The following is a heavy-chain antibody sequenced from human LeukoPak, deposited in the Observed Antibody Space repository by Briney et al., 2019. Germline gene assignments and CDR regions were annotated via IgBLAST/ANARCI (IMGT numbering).Heavy chain of an antibody. Sequence: SLRLSCAASGFTFSAYIIQWVRQAPGKGLEWVALTWSDGSDKFYADSAKGRFVISRDNSKNTLYLQMNSLRAEDSAVYFCARAQSATLSYYFDLWGQGTPVTVSS. CDR1: GFTFSAYI. V-gene: IGHV3-33*01. CDR3: ARAQSATLSYYFDL. D-gene: IGHD3-22*01. CDR2: TWSDGSDK. J-gene: IGHJ5*02.